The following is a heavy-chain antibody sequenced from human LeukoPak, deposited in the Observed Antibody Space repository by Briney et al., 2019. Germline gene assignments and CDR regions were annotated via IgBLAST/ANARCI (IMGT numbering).Heavy chain of an antibody. CDR1: GGSISSYY. CDR2: IYTSGST. V-gene: IGHV4-4*09. J-gene: IGHJ2*01. D-gene: IGHD1-14*01. Sequence: SETLSLTCTVSGGSISSYYWSWIRQPPGKGLEWIGYIYTSGSTNYNHSLKSRVTISVDTSKNQFSLKLSPVTAADTAVYYVGSPGGRNRYFDLWGRATLATVSS. CDR3: GSPGGRNRYFDL.